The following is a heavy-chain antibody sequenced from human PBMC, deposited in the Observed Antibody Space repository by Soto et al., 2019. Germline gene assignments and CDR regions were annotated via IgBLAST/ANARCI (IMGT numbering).Heavy chain of an antibody. V-gene: IGHV3-23*01. J-gene: IGHJ6*03. Sequence: EVQLLESGGGLVQPGGSLRLSCAASGFTVSSYAMSWVRQAPGKGLEWVSVISGSGSTYSADSVKGRFTISRDSSKNKVYLQMNSLRAEDTAGYYCAKALRFTFTTGYYMDVWGRGTTVTVSS. CDR1: GFTVSSYA. CDR2: ISGSGST. CDR3: AKALRFTFTTGYYMDV. D-gene: IGHD3-16*01.